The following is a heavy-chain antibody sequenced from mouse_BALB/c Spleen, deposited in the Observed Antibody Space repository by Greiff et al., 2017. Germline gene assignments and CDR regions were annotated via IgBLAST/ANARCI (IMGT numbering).Heavy chain of an antibody. J-gene: IGHJ4*01. V-gene: IGHV1S81*02. CDR1: GYTFTSYY. CDR3: TRREKFITTATYYATDD. CDR2: IKPSNGGT. D-gene: IGHD1-2*01. Sequence: QVQLQQPGAELVKPGASVKLSCKASGYTFTSYYMYWVKQRPGQGLEWIGVIKPSNGGTNSKEKSKSKATLTVDKSSSTAYMQLSSLTSEDSAGYYCTRREKFITTATYYATDDWGQGTSVTVSS.